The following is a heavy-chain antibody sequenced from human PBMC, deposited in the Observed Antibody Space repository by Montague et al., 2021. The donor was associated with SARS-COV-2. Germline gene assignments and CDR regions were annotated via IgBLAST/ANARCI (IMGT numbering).Heavy chain of an antibody. CDR2: SYYSGST. D-gene: IGHD3-3*01. CDR3: ARHPSITIFGVVITPSWFDP. CDR1: GGSISSRSDY. J-gene: IGHJ5*02. V-gene: IGHV4-39*01. Sequence: SETLSLTCTGSGGSISSRSDYWDGIRQPTVKGLEWIGGSYYSGSTYYNPSLKSRVTISVDTSKNQFSLRLSSVTAADTAVYYCARHPSITIFGVVITPSWFDPWGQGTLVTVSS.